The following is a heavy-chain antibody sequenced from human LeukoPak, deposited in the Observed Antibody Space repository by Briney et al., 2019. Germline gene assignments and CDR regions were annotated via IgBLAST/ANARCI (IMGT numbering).Heavy chain of an antibody. CDR2: INPNNGGT. V-gene: IGHV1-2*06. J-gene: IGHJ3*02. CDR1: GYTFTGYY. Sequence: ASVKVSCKASGYTFTGYYIHWVRQAPGQGLDWMGRINPNNGGTNYAQKFLGRVTMTRDMSMSTAYMELSRLRSDDTAVYYCAGEDNSSGYRPFDIWGQGTMVTVLS. CDR3: AGEDNSSGYRPFDI. D-gene: IGHD3-22*01.